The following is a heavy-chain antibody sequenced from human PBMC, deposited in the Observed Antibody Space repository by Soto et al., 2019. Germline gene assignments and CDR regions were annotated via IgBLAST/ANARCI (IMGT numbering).Heavy chain of an antibody. CDR2: INAGNGNT. CDR1: EYTFTSYA. J-gene: IGHJ5*02. CDR3: VRRHVSATGIDWFDP. D-gene: IGHD6-13*01. Sequence: ASVKVSCKASEYTFTSYAMHWVRQAPGQSLEWMGWINAGNGNTKYSQKFQGRVTITRDTSASTAYMELSSLRSEDTAVYYCVRRHVSATGIDWFDPWGQGTLVTVSA. V-gene: IGHV1-3*01.